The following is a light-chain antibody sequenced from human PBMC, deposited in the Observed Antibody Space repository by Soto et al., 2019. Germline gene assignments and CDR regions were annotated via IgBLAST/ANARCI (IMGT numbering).Light chain of an antibody. V-gene: IGLV2-14*01. CDR3: SSYTSTSNQV. J-gene: IGLJ1*01. Sequence: QSVLTQPASVSGSPGQSISISCTGTSSDIGRYNYVSWYQQHSGTVPKLIISEVSNRPSGVSDRFSGSKSGHSASPTISSLQAGDEADYYCSSYTSTSNQVCGSGTKVTVL. CDR1: SSDIGRYNY. CDR2: EVS.